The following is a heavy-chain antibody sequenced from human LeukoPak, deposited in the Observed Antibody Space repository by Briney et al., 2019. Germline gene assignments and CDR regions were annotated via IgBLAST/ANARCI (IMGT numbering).Heavy chain of an antibody. CDR3: AKDIQCTY. CDR2: ISGSGGNT. D-gene: IGHD2-21*01. Sequence: GESLRLSCAASGFTLSSSAMTWVRQAPGKGLEWVSLISGSGGNTYYADSVKGRFTISRDNSKNTLYLQMNSLRAEDTAVYYCAKDIQCTYWGQGTLVTVSS. J-gene: IGHJ4*02. V-gene: IGHV3-23*01. CDR1: GFTLSSSA.